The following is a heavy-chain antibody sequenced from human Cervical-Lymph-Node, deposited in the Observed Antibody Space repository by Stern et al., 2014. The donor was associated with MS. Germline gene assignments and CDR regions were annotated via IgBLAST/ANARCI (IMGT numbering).Heavy chain of an antibody. Sequence: VQLVESGADVKKPGSSVKVSCTASGGTFSNYAINWVRQAPGQGLEWMGGILPMSGKPNYAQKFRGRVTITADESTSTVYMEVSSLRSEDTAMYYCAKGMRHFDWSDCMDVWGRGTTVTVSS. CDR2: ILPMSGKP. CDR3: AKGMRHFDWSDCMDV. V-gene: IGHV1-69*01. D-gene: IGHD2-21*02. CDR1: GGTFSNYA. J-gene: IGHJ6*02.